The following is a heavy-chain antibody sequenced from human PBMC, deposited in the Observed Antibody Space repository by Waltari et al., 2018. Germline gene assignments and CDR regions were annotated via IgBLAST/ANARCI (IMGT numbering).Heavy chain of an antibody. D-gene: IGHD1-1*01. J-gene: IGHJ4*02. CDR2: NVGRGGST. Sequence: EVQLLESGGGLVQPGGSLRLSCAASAFTFSSYAMRWVRQAPGKGWEGVANVGRGGSTYYADSVKGRFTISKDSPQNTLYLQMSSLRAEDMAVYYCARGSGYFFDYWGQGTLVTVSS. CDR3: ARGSGYFFDY. V-gene: IGHV3-23*01. CDR1: AFTFSSYA.